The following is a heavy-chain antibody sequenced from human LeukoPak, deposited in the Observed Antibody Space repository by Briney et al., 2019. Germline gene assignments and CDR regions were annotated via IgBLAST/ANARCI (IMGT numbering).Heavy chain of an antibody. V-gene: IGHV1-2*02. J-gene: IGHJ4*02. D-gene: IGHD3-10*01. CDR3: ARVSAVMVRGVIPFSPGDDY. Sequence: ASVKVSCKASGYTFTGYYMHWVRQAPGQGLEWMGWINPNSGGTNYAQKFQGRVTMTRDTSISTAYMELSRLRSDDTAVYYCARVSAVMVRGVIPFSPGDDYWGQGTLVTVSS. CDR2: INPNSGGT. CDR1: GYTFTGYY.